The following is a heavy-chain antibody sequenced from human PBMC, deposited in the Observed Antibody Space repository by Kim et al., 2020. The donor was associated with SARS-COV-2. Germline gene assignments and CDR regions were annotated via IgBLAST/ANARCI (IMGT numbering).Heavy chain of an antibody. V-gene: IGHV3-23*01. J-gene: IGHJ5*02. D-gene: IGHD3-10*01. CDR2: ISGSGGST. CDR3: AKDPRYDGSGSYLLGNWFDP. CDR1: GFTFSSYA. Sequence: GGSLRLSCAASGFTFSSYAMSWVRQAPGKGLEWVSAISGSGGSTYYADSVKGRFTISRDNSKNTLYLQMNSLRAEDTAVYYCAKDPRYDGSGSYLLGNWFDPWGQGTLVTVSS.